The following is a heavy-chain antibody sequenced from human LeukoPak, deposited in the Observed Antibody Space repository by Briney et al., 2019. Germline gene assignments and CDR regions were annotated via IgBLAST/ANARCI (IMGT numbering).Heavy chain of an antibody. CDR1: GFTFSSYG. V-gene: IGHV3-30*02. D-gene: IGHD1-26*01. CDR3: AKDWEYDSGSPFFDY. CDR2: IRYDGSNK. J-gene: IGHJ4*02. Sequence: SGGSLRLSCAASGFTFSSYGMHWVRQAPGKGLEWVAFIRYDGSNKYYADSVKGRFTISRDNSKNTLYLQMNSLRAEDTAVYYCAKDWEYDSGSPFFDYWGQGTLVTVSS.